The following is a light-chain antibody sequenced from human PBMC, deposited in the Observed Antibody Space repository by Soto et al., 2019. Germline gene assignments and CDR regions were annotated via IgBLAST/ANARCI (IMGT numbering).Light chain of an antibody. CDR2: DVS. CDR1: SSDVGGYNY. Sequence: QSALTQPASVSGSPGQSITSSCTGTSSDVGGYNYVSWYQQYPGKAPKLMIYDVSNRPSGVSNRFSGSKSGNTASLTISGLQAEDEADYYCSSFTRSSTPYVFGTGTKVTVL. J-gene: IGLJ1*01. V-gene: IGLV2-14*03. CDR3: SSFTRSSTPYV.